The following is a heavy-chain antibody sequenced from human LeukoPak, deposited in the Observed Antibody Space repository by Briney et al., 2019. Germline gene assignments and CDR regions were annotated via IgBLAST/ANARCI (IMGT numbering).Heavy chain of an antibody. CDR2: ISWNSGSI. CDR1: GFTFDDYA. V-gene: IGHV3-9*01. Sequence: GGSLRLSCAASGFTFDDYAMHWVRHAPGKGLEWVSGISWNSGSIGYADSVKGRFTISRDNAKNSLYLQMNSLRAEDTALYYCAKASIHCSSTSCYFDYWGQGTLVTVSS. D-gene: IGHD2-2*01. J-gene: IGHJ4*02. CDR3: AKASIHCSSTSCYFDY.